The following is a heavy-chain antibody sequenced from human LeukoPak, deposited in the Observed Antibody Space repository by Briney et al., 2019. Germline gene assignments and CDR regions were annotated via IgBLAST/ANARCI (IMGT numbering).Heavy chain of an antibody. Sequence: SETLSLTCTVSGGSISSYYWSWIRQPPGKGLEWIGYIYYSGSTNYNPSLKSRVTISVDTSKNQFSLKLSSVTAADTAVYYCARGMYGRDAFDIWGQGTMVTVSS. J-gene: IGHJ3*02. CDR2: IYYSGST. CDR1: GGSISSYY. V-gene: IGHV4-59*01. D-gene: IGHD4-17*01. CDR3: ARGMYGRDAFDI.